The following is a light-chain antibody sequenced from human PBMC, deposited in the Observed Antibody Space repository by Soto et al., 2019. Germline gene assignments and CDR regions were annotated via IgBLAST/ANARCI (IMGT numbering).Light chain of an antibody. CDR3: AAWDDSLNGVL. J-gene: IGLJ2*01. V-gene: IGLV1-44*01. CDR1: SSNIGGNT. Sequence: QSVLTQPPSASGTAGQRVTISCSGSSSNIGGNTVNWYQQLPGTAPKLLIYSNNQRPSGVPDRFSGSKSGTSASLAISGLQSEDEADYYCAAWDDSLNGVLFGGGTKLTVL. CDR2: SNN.